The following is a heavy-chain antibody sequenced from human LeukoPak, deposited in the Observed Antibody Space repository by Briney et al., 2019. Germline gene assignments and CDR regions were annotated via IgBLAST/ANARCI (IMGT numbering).Heavy chain of an antibody. V-gene: IGHV3-23*01. J-gene: IGHJ4*02. CDR1: GFTFSSYS. CDR3: AKEARRCGGDCFSLLDC. D-gene: IGHD2-21*02. CDR2: FSGLGGST. Sequence: GGSLRLSCAASGFTFSSYSMSWVRQAPGKGLEWVSLFSGLGGSTYYADSVKGRFTISRDISKNTLYLQMNSLRAEDTAVYYCAKEARRCGGDCFSLLDCWGQGTLVTVSS.